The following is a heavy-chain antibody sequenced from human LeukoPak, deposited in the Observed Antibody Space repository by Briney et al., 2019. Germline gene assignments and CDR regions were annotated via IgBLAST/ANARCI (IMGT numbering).Heavy chain of an antibody. D-gene: IGHD2/OR15-2a*01. Sequence: SETLSLTCTVSGGSISSGGYYWSWIRQPPGKGLEWIAYISDIGSINYNPSLKSRVTMSLDTSKNQFSLKLSSVTAADTAVYYCAGHHPRNTVDFWGQGTLVTVSS. CDR2: ISDIGSI. CDR3: AGHHPRNTVDF. V-gene: IGHV4-61*08. J-gene: IGHJ4*02. CDR1: GGSISSGGYY.